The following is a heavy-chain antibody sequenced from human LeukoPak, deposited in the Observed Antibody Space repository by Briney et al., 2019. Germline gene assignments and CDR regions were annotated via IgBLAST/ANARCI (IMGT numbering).Heavy chain of an antibody. D-gene: IGHD3-16*02. Sequence: ASVKVSCKASGGTFSSYAISWVRQAPGQGLEWMGGIIPIFGTANYAQKFQGRVTITADKSTSTAYMELSSLRSEDTAVYYCARDPRGGVIPNWFDPWGQGTLVTVSS. CDR2: IIPIFGTA. CDR3: ARDPRGGVIPNWFDP. V-gene: IGHV1-69*06. CDR1: GGTFSSYA. J-gene: IGHJ5*02.